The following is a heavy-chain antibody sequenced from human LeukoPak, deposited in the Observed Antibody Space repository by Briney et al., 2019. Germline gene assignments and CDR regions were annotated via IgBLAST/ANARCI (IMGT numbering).Heavy chain of an antibody. CDR2: IDPGESET. Sequence: GESLKISCKASGYRFTSFWIAWVRPMPGKGLEWMRIIDPGESETRYSPSFQAQVTISDAKSISAAYLQWNGLKASETAMYYCARQALGGISSDYYYGMDVWGQGTTVTVSS. CDR1: GYRFTSFW. J-gene: IGHJ6*02. D-gene: IGHD6-19*01. V-gene: IGHV5-51*01. CDR3: ARQALGGISSDYYYGMDV.